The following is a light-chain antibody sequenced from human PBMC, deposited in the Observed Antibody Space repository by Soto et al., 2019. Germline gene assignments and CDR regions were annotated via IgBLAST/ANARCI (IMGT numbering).Light chain of an antibody. V-gene: IGLV2-8*01. Sequence: QSALTQPPSASGSPGQSVTISCTGTKNDIGGYDFVSWYQHHPGKAPRLIIYEVVQRPSGVPDRFSGSKSGNTASLTVSGLQAADETDYFCKSYAGSNTYVFGSGTKVT. CDR2: EVV. CDR1: KNDIGGYDF. J-gene: IGLJ1*01. CDR3: KSYAGSNTYV.